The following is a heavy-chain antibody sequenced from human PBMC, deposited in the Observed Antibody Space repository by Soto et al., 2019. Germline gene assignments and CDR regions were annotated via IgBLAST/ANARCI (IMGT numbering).Heavy chain of an antibody. CDR3: ATSNWFDP. J-gene: IGHJ5*02. CDR1: GGSISSRGYY. CDR2: IYDSGST. V-gene: IGHV4-39*01. Sequence: QLQLQESGPGLVKPSETLSLTCTVSGGSISSRGYYWGWIRQPPGKGLEWIGTIYDSGSTYYNPSLKSRVTLSVDTSKNQFSLKLSSVTAADTAVYYCATSNWFDPWGQGTLVTVSS.